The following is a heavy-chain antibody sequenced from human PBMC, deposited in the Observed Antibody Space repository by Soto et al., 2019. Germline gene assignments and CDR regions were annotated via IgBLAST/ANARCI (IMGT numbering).Heavy chain of an antibody. Sequence: PGGSLRHSCASSGFTFISYGMHWVRQAPGKGQEWVATISYDGKNIYYADFVRGRFTISKDNSNNILYLRLSALTPEDTALYYCARDYGALPADRFSYWGQGTLVTVSS. CDR3: ARDYGALPADRFSY. CDR2: ISYDGKNI. D-gene: IGHD3-16*02. V-gene: IGHV3-30*03. CDR1: GFTFISYG. J-gene: IGHJ1*01.